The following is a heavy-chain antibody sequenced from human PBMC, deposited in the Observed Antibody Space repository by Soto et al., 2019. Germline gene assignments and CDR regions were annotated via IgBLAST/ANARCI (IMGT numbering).Heavy chain of an antibody. CDR1: GYTFTSHA. V-gene: IGHV1-3*01. CDR3: ARGGIVVVPAAIGSYCFAY. D-gene: IGHD2-2*01. Sequence: GASVKVSCKASGYTFTSHAMHWVRQAHGQRLEWMGWINAGNGNTKYSQKFQGRVTITRDTSASTAYMELSSLRSEDTVVYYCARGGIVVVPAAIGSYCFAYWGQGTLVTVSS. CDR2: INAGNGNT. J-gene: IGHJ4*02.